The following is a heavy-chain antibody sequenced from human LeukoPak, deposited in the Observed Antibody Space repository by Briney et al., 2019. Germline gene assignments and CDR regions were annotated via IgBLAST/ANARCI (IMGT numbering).Heavy chain of an antibody. Sequence: SETLSLTCTVSGDSVSNGNYYWSWLRQPPGKALEWIGYIYYTGKTYYNPSLEGRVTILVDTSRNHFSVKLSSVTAADTAVYYCARSQNYYGSGDYWSQGALVTVSS. D-gene: IGHD3-10*01. CDR2: IYYTGKT. V-gene: IGHV4-61*03. CDR3: ARSQNYYGSGDY. J-gene: IGHJ4*02. CDR1: GDSVSNGNYY.